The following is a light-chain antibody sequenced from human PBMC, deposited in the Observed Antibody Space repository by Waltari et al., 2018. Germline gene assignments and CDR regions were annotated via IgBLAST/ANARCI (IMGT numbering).Light chain of an antibody. V-gene: IGKV2-30*02. CDR2: WVF. CDR3: MQGTRWPYT. Sequence: VMTKSPVSLSVTLGQAASISCKSSQSLVPVDGNTYLNWFHQWPGQSPRRLLYWVFNRDSGVPDRFSGSGSGTDFTLRISRVEAEDVGVYYCMQGTRWPYTFGQGTQLDIK. CDR1: QSLVPVDGNTY. J-gene: IGKJ2*01.